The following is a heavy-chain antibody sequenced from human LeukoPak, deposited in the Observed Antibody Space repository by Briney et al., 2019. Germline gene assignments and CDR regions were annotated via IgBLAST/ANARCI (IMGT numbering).Heavy chain of an antibody. CDR1: GGSINSFF. J-gene: IGHJ6*02. CDR2: ISFSGIT. Sequence: PSETLSLICTVSGGSINSFFWNWIRQTPGKGLEWIGYISFSGITNYNPSLQSRVSMSVDTSKNEFSLRLSSVTAADTAVYYCARGGSRQNFYYYGLHVWGQGTTVTVSS. V-gene: IGHV4-59*01. D-gene: IGHD6-25*01. CDR3: ARGGSRQNFYYYGLHV.